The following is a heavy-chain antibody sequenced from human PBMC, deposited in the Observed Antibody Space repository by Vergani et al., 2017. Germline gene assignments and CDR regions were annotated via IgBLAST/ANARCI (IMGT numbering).Heavy chain of an antibody. V-gene: IGHV4-34*01. J-gene: IGHJ4*02. CDR3: ARGPNWVVPAEMSFDY. D-gene: IGHD2-2*01. Sequence: QVQLQQWGAGLLKPSETLSLTCAVYGGSFSGYYWSWIRQPPGKGLEWIGEINHSGSTNYNPSLKSRVTISVDTPKTQFSLKLSSVTAADTAVYYCARGPNWVVPAEMSFDYWGQGTLVTVSS. CDR1: GGSFSGYY. CDR2: INHSGST.